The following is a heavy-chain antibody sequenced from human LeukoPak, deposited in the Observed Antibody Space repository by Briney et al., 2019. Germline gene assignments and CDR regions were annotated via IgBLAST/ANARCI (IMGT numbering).Heavy chain of an antibody. Sequence: SVKVSCKASGSTFSSYAISWVRQAPGQGLEWMGGIIPIFGTANYAQKFQGRVTITADESTSTAYMELSSLRSEDTAVYYCARVLPPGEQWLVHDYYYGMDVWGQGTTVTVSS. J-gene: IGHJ6*02. CDR3: ARVLPPGEQWLVHDYYYGMDV. D-gene: IGHD6-19*01. CDR2: IIPIFGTA. V-gene: IGHV1-69*01. CDR1: GSTFSSYA.